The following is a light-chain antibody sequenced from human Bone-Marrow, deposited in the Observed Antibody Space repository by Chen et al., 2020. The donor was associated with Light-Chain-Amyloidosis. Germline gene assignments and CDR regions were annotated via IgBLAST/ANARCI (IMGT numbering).Light chain of an antibody. Sequence: SYELTQPPSVSVSPGQTARITCSGDDLPTKYAYWYQQKPGQAPVLVIHRDTERPSGISGRFSGSSSGTTATLTISGVQAEDEGDYHCQSADSSGSYEVIFGGGTKLTVL. CDR2: RDT. J-gene: IGLJ2*01. CDR3: QSADSSGSYEVI. V-gene: IGLV3-25*03. CDR1: DLPTKY.